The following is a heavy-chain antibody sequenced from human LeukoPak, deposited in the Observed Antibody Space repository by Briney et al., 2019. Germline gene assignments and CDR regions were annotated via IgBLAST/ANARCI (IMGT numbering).Heavy chain of an antibody. CDR3: ASDGVVPAAIPYWYFDL. V-gene: IGHV1-2*02. J-gene: IGHJ2*01. CDR1: GYTFTGYY. CDR2: INPNSGGT. Sequence: ASVKVSCKASGYTFTGYYMHWVRQAPGQGLEWMGWINPNSGGTNYAQKFQGRVTMTRDASVSTAYMELSRLRSDDTAVYYYASDGVVPAAIPYWYFDLWGRGTLVTVSS. D-gene: IGHD2-2*02.